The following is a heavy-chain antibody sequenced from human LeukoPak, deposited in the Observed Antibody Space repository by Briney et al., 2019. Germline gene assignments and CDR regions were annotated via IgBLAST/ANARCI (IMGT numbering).Heavy chain of an antibody. CDR2: IDEDGSEK. Sequence: GGSLRLSCAASGFTFSSHWMHWVGQAPGKGLEGVANIDEDGSEKYYLDSARGRFTISRDNAKNSLYLEMNSLRVEDTGVYFCARPSGRLTMITVLYVWGKGTTVTVSS. V-gene: IGHV3-7*03. CDR1: GFTFSSHW. J-gene: IGHJ6*04. CDR3: ARPSGRLTMITVLYV. D-gene: IGHD6-25*01.